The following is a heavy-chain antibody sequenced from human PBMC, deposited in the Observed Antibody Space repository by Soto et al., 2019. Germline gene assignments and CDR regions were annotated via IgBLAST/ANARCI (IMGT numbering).Heavy chain of an antibody. V-gene: IGHV1-18*01. D-gene: IGHD4-17*01. CDR2: ISAYNGNT. J-gene: IGHJ2*01. CDR3: ARDAQFYGPYWYFDL. Sequence: APGKVSWKAFCYTFTGYGNSWGRQAPGQWLEWMGWISAYNGNTNYAQKLQGRVTMTTDTSTSTAYMELRSLRSDDTAVYYCARDAQFYGPYWYFDLSGRGTLVTVSS. CDR1: CYTFTGYG.